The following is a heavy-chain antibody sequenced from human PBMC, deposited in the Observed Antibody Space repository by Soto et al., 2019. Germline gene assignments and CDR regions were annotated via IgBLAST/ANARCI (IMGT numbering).Heavy chain of an antibody. CDR2: IYWDDDK. CDR1: GFSFRTGAVG. V-gene: IGHV2-5*02. Sequence: QITLTESGPTLVKPTQTLTLTCTFSGFSFRTGAVGVGWIRQPPGKALEFLALIYWDDDKRYRPSLKNKITITKDTSRNQVVLTMTDLDPEDTATYYCAHVYWAASGTRYYFDHWGQGTLVTVSS. CDR3: AHVYWAASGTRYYFDH. D-gene: IGHD6-13*01. J-gene: IGHJ4*02.